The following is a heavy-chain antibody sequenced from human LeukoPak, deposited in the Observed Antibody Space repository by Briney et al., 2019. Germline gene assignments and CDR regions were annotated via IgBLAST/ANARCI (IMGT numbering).Heavy chain of an antibody. V-gene: IGHV1-3*01. CDR1: GYTFTSYA. Sequence: WASVKVSCKASGYTFTSYAMHWVRQAPGQRLEWMGWINAGNGNTKYSQKFQGRVTITRDMSTSTAYMELSSLRSEDTAVYYCAADPDGYNSDYWGQGTLVTVSS. CDR2: INAGNGNT. CDR3: AADPDGYNSDY. J-gene: IGHJ4*02. D-gene: IGHD5-24*01.